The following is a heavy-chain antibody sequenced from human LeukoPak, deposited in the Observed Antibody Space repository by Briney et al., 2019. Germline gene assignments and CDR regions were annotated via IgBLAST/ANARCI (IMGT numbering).Heavy chain of an antibody. Sequence: GRSLRLSCAASGFTFSSYGMHWVRQAPGKGLEWVAVISYDGSNKYYADSVKGRFTISRDNSKNTLYLQMNSLRAEDTAVYYCATTPIAVARNWFDPWGQGTLVTVSS. D-gene: IGHD6-19*01. CDR1: GFTFSSYG. CDR3: ATTPIAVARNWFDP. CDR2: ISYDGSNK. J-gene: IGHJ5*02. V-gene: IGHV3-30*03.